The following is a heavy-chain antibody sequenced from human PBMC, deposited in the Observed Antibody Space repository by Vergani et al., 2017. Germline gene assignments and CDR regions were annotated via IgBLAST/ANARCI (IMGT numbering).Heavy chain of an antibody. D-gene: IGHD6-19*01. J-gene: IGHJ3*02. V-gene: IGHV1-46*01. CDR2: INPSGGST. CDR3: ARDLDSSGRYGAFDI. CDR1: GYPFTSYY. Sequence: QVQLVQSGAEVKKPGASVKVSCKASGYPFTSYYMHWVRQAPGQGLEWMGIINPSGGSTSYAQKFQGRVTMTRDTSTSTGYMELSSLRSEDTAVYYCARDLDSSGRYGAFDIWGQGTMVTVSS.